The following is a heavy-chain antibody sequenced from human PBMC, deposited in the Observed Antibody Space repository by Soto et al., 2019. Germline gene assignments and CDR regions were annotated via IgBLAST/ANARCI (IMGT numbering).Heavy chain of an antibody. J-gene: IGHJ4*02. CDR2: VSAYNGNT. CDR3: SRGGSSWQPHEDY. CDR1: GFTFTSYG. Sequence: QVQLVQSGAEVKKPGASMKVSCKASGFTFTSYGISWVRQAPGQGLEWMGWVSAYNGNTHYAHKLPGRVTMTTDTSTTTAYMELRSLRSDDTAVYYCSRGGSSWQPHEDYWGQGTLVTVSS. V-gene: IGHV1-18*01. D-gene: IGHD6-13*01.